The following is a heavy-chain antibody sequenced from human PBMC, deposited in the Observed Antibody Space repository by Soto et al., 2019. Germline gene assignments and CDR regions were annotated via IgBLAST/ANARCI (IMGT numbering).Heavy chain of an antibody. Sequence: GGSLRLSCAASGFTFSTYALSWVRQAPGKGLEWVSAISGSGGSTYYADSVKGRFTISRDNSKNTLYLQMNSLRAEDTALYYCAKDGERYSYGYNFDYGGQGTLVTVSS. V-gene: IGHV3-23*01. CDR1: GFTFSTYA. CDR3: AKDGERYSYGYNFDY. D-gene: IGHD5-18*01. J-gene: IGHJ4*02. CDR2: ISGSGGST.